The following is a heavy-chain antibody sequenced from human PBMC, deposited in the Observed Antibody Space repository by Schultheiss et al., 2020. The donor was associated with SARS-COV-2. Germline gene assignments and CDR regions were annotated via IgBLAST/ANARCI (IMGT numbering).Heavy chain of an antibody. J-gene: IGHJ6*03. Sequence: GSLRLSCAASGFTFSSYAMSWVRQAPGKGLEWVSAISGSGGSTYYADSVKGRFTISRDNSKNTLYLQMNSLRAEDTAVYYCAKFSGSSPAHIRYYYYYMDVWGKGTTVTVSS. CDR1: GFTFSSYA. CDR2: ISGSGGST. V-gene: IGHV3-23*01. CDR3: AKFSGSSPAHIRYYYYYMDV. D-gene: IGHD6-13*01.